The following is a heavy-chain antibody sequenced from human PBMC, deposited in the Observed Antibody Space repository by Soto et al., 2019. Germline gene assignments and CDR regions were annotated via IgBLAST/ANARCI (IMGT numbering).Heavy chain of an antibody. CDR3: ARRPGSWFDP. CDR2: IQPGDSDT. CDR1: GYNFINYW. D-gene: IGHD3-10*01. V-gene: IGHV5-51*01. Sequence: GESLKISRKPSGYNFINYWIGWVRQQPGKGLEWMVFIQPGDSDTKYNPSFRGQITISVDKSISTAYLQWSSLKASDTAMYYCARRPGSWFDPWGQGTLVTVSS. J-gene: IGHJ5*02.